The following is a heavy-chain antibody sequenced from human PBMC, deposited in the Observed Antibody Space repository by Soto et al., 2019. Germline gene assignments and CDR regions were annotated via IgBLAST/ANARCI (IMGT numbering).Heavy chain of an antibody. D-gene: IGHD4-17*01. J-gene: IGHJ4*02. CDR2: IYYSGST. CDR3: ARVDGDYVVY. CDR1: GGSISSYY. V-gene: IGHV4-59*01. Sequence: SETLSLTCTVSGGSISSYYWSWIRQPPGKGLEWIGYIYYSGSTNYNPSLKSRVTISVDTSKNQFSLKLSSVTAADTAVYYCARVDGDYVVYWGQGTLVTVSS.